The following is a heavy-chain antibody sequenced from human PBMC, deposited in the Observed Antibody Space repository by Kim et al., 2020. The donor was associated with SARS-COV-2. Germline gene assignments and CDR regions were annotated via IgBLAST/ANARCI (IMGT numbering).Heavy chain of an antibody. J-gene: IGHJ5*02. D-gene: IGHD3-10*01. V-gene: IGHV1-3*01. Sequence: YSQNFKGRVTITRDTSATTAYMGLSSLTSKDTAVYYCAREGSGSYNWLDPWGQGTLVTVSS. CDR3: AREGSGSYNWLDP.